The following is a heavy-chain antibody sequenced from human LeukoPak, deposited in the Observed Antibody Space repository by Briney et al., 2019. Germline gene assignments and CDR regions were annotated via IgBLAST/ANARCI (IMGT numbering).Heavy chain of an antibody. V-gene: IGHV3-9*01. D-gene: IGHD1-26*01. CDR1: GFTFDDYA. CDR2: ISWNSGSI. J-gene: IGHJ4*02. CDR3: AKDTGGATTYYFDY. Sequence: PGGSLRLSCAASGFTFDDYAMHWVRQALGKGLEWVSGISWNSGSIGYADSVKGRFTISRDNAKNSLYLQMNSLRAEDTALYYCAKDTGGATTYYFDYWGQGTLVTVSS.